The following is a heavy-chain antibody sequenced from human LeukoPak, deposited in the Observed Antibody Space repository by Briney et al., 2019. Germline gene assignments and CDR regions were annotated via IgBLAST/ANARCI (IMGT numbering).Heavy chain of an antibody. CDR2: INPDSGGT. J-gene: IGHJ3*02. D-gene: IGHD3-22*01. V-gene: IGHV1-2*02. CDR1: GYTFTDYY. Sequence: GASVKVSCKASGYTFTDYYMHWVRQAPGQGLEWMGWINPDSGGTNYAQRFQGRVTMTRDTSISTAYMELSRLRSDDTAFCYCARAGVWDYNDSSGYHNGAFDIWGQGTMVTVSS. CDR3: ARAGVWDYNDSSGYHNGAFDI.